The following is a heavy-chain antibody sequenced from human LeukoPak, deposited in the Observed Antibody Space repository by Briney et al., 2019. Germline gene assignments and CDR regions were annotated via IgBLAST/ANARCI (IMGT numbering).Heavy chain of an antibody. CDR3: ARVRITMVRGVQSYYYGMDV. CDR1: GGSISSYY. J-gene: IGHJ6*02. D-gene: IGHD3-10*01. CDR2: ISYSGST. Sequence: SETLSLTCTVSGGSISSYYWSWIRQPPGKGLEWIGYISYSGSTNYNPSLKSRVTISVDTSKNQFSLKLSSVTAADTAVYYCARVRITMVRGVQSYYYGMDVWGQGTTVTVSS. V-gene: IGHV4-59*12.